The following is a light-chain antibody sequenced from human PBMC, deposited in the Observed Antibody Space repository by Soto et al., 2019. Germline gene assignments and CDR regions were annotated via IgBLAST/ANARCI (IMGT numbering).Light chain of an antibody. V-gene: IGKV1-5*01. J-gene: IGKJ1*01. Sequence: DVQMTQSPSSLSASVGDTFTITGRASQSISSWLAWYQQKPGKAPKLLIYDASSLESGVPSRFSGSGSGTEFTLTISSLQPDDFATYYCQQYNSYSWTFGQGTKVDIK. CDR1: QSISSW. CDR2: DAS. CDR3: QQYNSYSWT.